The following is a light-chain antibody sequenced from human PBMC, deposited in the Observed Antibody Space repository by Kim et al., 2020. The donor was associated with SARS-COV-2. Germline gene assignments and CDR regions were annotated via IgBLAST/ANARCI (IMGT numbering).Light chain of an antibody. J-gene: IGKJ2*01. CDR2: WAY. Sequence: RDTINCKSSQSVVYSSNNQNYVAWYQEKPGQPPRLLIYWAYTREYGVPDRFSGSGSGTDFTLTISSLQAEDVAVYYCQQYYSTPYTFGQGTKLEI. V-gene: IGKV4-1*01. CDR1: QSVVYSSNNQNY. CDR3: QQYYSTPYT.